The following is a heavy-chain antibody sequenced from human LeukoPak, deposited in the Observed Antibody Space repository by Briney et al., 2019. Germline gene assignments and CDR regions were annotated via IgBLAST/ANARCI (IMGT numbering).Heavy chain of an antibody. Sequence: ASVKVSCKASGGTFSSYAISWVRQAPGQGLEWMGGIIPIFGTANYAQKFQGRVTLTADESTSTAYMELSSLRSEDTAVYYCTRGGAGPRLDYYYGMDVWGQGTTVTVSS. CDR1: GGTFSSYA. V-gene: IGHV1-69*13. CDR2: IIPIFGTA. D-gene: IGHD6-13*01. CDR3: TRGGAGPRLDYYYGMDV. J-gene: IGHJ6*02.